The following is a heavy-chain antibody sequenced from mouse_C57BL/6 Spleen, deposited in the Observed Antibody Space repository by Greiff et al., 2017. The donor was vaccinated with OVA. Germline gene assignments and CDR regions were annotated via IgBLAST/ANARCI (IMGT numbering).Heavy chain of an antibody. CDR2: INPNNGGT. CDR1: GYTFTDYN. Sequence: EVQGVESGPELVKPGASVKIPCKASGYTFTDYNMDWVKQSHGKSLEWIGDINPNNGGTIYNQKFKGKATLTVDKSSSTAYMELRSLTSEDTAVYYCARRDYLYFDYWGQGTTLTVSS. V-gene: IGHV1-18*01. D-gene: IGHD5-5*01. J-gene: IGHJ2*01. CDR3: ARRDYLYFDY.